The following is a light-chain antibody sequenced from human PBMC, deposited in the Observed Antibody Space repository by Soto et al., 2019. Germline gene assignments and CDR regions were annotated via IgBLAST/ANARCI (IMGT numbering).Light chain of an antibody. J-gene: IGLJ1*01. Sequence: QSALTQPASVSGSPGQSITISCTGTSSDVGGYNYVSWYQQHPGKAPKLMIYEVSNRPSGVSNRFSGSKSGNTASLTISGLQAEDEADYYCSSYTSSSPYVCATGTKLTVL. CDR3: SSYTSSSPYV. CDR1: SSDVGGYNY. V-gene: IGLV2-14*01. CDR2: EVS.